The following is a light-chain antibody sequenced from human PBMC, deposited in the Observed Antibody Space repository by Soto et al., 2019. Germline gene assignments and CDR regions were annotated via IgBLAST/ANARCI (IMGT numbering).Light chain of an antibody. J-gene: IGKJ5*01. CDR2: KAS. CDR1: QSISSW. V-gene: IGKV1-5*03. CDR3: QQLNSSPFT. Sequence: IQMTQSPSTLSASVLDIVTITCRASQSISSWLAWYQQKPGKAPKLLIYKASSLESGVPSRFSGSGSGTEFTLTISSLQPDDFATYFCQQLNSSPFTFGQGTRLEIK.